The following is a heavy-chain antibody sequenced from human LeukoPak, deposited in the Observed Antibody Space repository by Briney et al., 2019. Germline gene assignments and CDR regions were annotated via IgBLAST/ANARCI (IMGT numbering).Heavy chain of an antibody. CDR2: AYYSGST. J-gene: IGHJ5*02. V-gene: IGHV4-39*01. CDR1: GGSISSSSYY. D-gene: IGHD3-22*01. CDR3: ARQRGYHYDSATNRFSDL. Sequence: PSETLSLTCTVSGGSISSSSYYWGWIRQPPGKGLEWIGSAYYSGSTYHNPSLKSRVTISVDTSKNQFSLRQSSVTAADTAVYYCARQRGYHYDSATNRFSDLWGQGTRVTVSS.